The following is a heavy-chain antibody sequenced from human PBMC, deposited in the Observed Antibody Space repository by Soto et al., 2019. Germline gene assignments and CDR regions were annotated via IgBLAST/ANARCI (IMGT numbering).Heavy chain of an antibody. CDR1: GFTFRNYA. V-gene: IGHV3-23*01. CDR2: ISDGRGNT. J-gene: IGHJ4*02. Sequence: PGGSLRLSFAASGFTFRNYAMNWLSQDPGKGLEWVSAISDGRGNTYYADSVNGRFTISREKSKNTLYLQMNSLSAEDTAVYYCAKDKGTLLQCLYYWGQGTLVTVS. CDR3: AKDKGTLLQCLYY. D-gene: IGHD4-4*01.